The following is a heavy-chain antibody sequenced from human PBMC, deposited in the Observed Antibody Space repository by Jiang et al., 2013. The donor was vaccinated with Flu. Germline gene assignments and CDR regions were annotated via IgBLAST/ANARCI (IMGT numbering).Heavy chain of an antibody. CDR2: IYYSGST. CDR3: ARVPSDHSGEHFDY. V-gene: IGHV4-31*03. D-gene: IGHD1-1*01. Sequence: LLKPSQTLSLTCTVSGGSISSGGYYWSWIRQQPEKGLEWIGLIYYSGSTYYNPSLKSRVTISVDRSKNQFSLKLSSVTAADTAVYYCARVPSDHSGEHFDYWGQGTLVTVSS. CDR1: GGSISSGGYY. J-gene: IGHJ4*02.